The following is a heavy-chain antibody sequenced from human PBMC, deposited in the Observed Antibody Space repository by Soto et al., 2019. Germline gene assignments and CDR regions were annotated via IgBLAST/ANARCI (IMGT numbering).Heavy chain of an antibody. V-gene: IGHV2-5*02. CDR1: GFSLSTNGVG. D-gene: IGHD1-26*01. Sequence: ITLKESGPTLVKPTKPLTLTCTFSGFSLSTNGVGVGWIRQPPGKALECLAVIYWDDSKHYSPSLKSRLTITKDTSKNQVVLTMTNMDPVDTATYYCARKGSGIYAFDIWGQGTMVTVSS. J-gene: IGHJ3*02. CDR2: IYWDDSK. CDR3: ARKGSGIYAFDI.